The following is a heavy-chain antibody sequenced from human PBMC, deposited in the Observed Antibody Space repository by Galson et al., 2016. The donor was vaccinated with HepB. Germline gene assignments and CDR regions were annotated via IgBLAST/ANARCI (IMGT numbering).Heavy chain of an antibody. D-gene: IGHD5-18*01. CDR1: GGSISIGGYY. Sequence: TLSLTCTVSGGSISIGGYYWSWIRQHPGKGLEWIGYIYHSGKTDYNPSLKSRVAISVDTSKKQFSLKVTSRTAADTAVYFCARGGRKGLWGYYFDYWGQGTLVTVSS. CDR3: ARGGRKGLWGYYFDY. V-gene: IGHV4-31*03. CDR2: IYHSGKT. J-gene: IGHJ4*02.